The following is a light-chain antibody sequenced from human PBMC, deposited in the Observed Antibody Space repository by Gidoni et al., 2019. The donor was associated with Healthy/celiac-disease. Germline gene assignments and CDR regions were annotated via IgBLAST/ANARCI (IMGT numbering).Light chain of an antibody. CDR1: SGSIASNY. J-gene: IGLJ2*01. V-gene: IGLV6-57*04. CDR2: EDN. CDR3: QSYDSSNPVV. Sequence: NFMLTQPHSASESPGKTVTISCTRSSGSIASNYVQWYQQRPGSAPTTVIYEDNQRPSGVPDRFSGSIDSCSNSASLTISGLKTEDEADYYCQSYDSSNPVVFGGGTKLTVL.